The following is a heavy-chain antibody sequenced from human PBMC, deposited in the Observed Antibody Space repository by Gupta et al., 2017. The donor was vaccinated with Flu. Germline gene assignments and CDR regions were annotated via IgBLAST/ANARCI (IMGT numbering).Heavy chain of an antibody. CDR3: TTELRVVPSYNRRVIDY. CDR2: IKSKTDGGTT. J-gene: IGHJ4*02. D-gene: IGHD2-2*01. V-gene: IGHV3-15*01. Sequence: EVQLVESGGGLVKPGGSLRLSCAASGFTFSNAWMSWVRQAPGKGLEWVGRIKSKTDGGTTDYAAPVKGRFTISRDDSKNTLYLQMNSLKTEDTAVYYCTTELRVVPSYNRRVIDYWGQGTLVTVSS. CDR1: GFTFSNAW.